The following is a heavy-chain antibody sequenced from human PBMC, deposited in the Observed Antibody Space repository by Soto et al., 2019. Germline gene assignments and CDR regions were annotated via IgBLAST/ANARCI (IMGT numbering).Heavy chain of an antibody. V-gene: IGHV4-39*01. J-gene: IGHJ6*02. CDR1: GGSISSSSYY. CDR3: ARHRYPKEKYYDFWSGYWEYYYYGMDV. D-gene: IGHD3-3*01. Sequence: SETLSLTCTVSGGSISSSSYYWGWIRQPPGKGLEWIGSIYYSGSTYYNPSLKSRVTISVDTSKNQFSLKLSSVTAADTAVYYCARHRYPKEKYYDFWSGYWEYYYYGMDVWGQGTTVTVSS. CDR2: IYYSGST.